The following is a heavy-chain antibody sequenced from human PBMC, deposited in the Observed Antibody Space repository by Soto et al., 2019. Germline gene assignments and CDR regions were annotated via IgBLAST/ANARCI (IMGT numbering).Heavy chain of an antibody. CDR3: AKDRYCSSTSCYQAFDY. Sequence: GGSLRLSCAASGFTSSSYAMSWVRQAPXKGLEWVSGISGSGGSTYYADSVKGRFTISRDNSKNTLYLQMNSLRAEDTAVYYCAKDRYCSSTSCYQAFDYWGQGTLVTVXS. CDR2: ISGSGGST. V-gene: IGHV3-23*01. D-gene: IGHD2-2*01. CDR1: GFTSSSYA. J-gene: IGHJ4*02.